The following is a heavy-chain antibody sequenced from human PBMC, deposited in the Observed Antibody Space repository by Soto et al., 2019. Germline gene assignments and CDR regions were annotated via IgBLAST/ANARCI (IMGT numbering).Heavy chain of an antibody. CDR2: ISLGGST. CDR3: ARGEGVIAGRPFGMDV. V-gene: IGHV4-34*01. Sequence: QVQLQQWGAGLLKPSETLSLTCAVYGGSFSGYYWSWIRQSPGKGLEWIGEISLGGSTNYNPSLKSRVTISVDTSKEPVFLILGLVTAADTALYYWARGEGVIAGRPFGMDVWGQGTTVTVSS. CDR1: GGSFSGYY. D-gene: IGHD3-16*01. J-gene: IGHJ6*02.